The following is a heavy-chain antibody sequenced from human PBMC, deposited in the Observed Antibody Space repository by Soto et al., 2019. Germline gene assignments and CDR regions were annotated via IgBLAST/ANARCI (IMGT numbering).Heavy chain of an antibody. Sequence: QVQLQQWGAGLLKPSETLSLTCAVYGGSFSGYYWSWIRQPPGKGLEWIGEINHSGSTNYNPSLKSRVTISVDTSKNQFSLKLSSVTAADTAVYYCARGVVDGVPRAWGQGTLVTVSS. V-gene: IGHV4-34*01. CDR3: ARGVVDGVPRA. CDR2: INHSGST. D-gene: IGHD2-8*01. CDR1: GGSFSGYY. J-gene: IGHJ5*02.